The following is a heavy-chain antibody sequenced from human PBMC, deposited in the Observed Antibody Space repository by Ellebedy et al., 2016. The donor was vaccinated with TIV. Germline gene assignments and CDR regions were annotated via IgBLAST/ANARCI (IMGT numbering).Heavy chain of an antibody. V-gene: IGHV3-23*01. J-gene: IGHJ4*02. CDR3: AKDAAGSSGWLPISHFDY. D-gene: IGHD6-19*01. Sequence: GESLKISXAASGFTFSSHSMSWVRQAPGKGLEWVSAITNFDVTFYVDSVKGRFTISRDNSKNTLYLQMNSLRAEDTAVYYCAKDAAGSSGWLPISHFDYWGQGTLVTVSS. CDR1: GFTFSSHS. CDR2: ITNFDVT.